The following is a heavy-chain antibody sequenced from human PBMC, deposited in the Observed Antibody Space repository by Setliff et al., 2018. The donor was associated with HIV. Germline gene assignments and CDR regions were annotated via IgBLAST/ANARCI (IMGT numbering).Heavy chain of an antibody. Sequence: PGESLKISCTASGYNFNNYWIGWVRQMPGKGLEWIGVIYPGDSETRYGPSFQGQVSISADRSITTAYLQWRSLKASDTAMYYCTRRRRAPGGEDLEAYWGRGTLVTVSS. D-gene: IGHD2-21*01. J-gene: IGHJ4*02. CDR2: IYPGDSET. V-gene: IGHV5-51*01. CDR1: GYNFNNYW. CDR3: TRRRRAPGGEDLEAY.